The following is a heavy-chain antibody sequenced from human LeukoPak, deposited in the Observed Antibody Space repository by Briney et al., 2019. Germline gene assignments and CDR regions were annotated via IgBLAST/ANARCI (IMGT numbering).Heavy chain of an antibody. D-gene: IGHD2-2*01. CDR3: ARSSQYQLLSKGQDNWFDP. CDR1: GYTFTGYY. Sequence: ASVKVSCKASGYTFTGYYMHWVRQAPGQGLAWMGWINPNSGGTNYAQKFQGRVTMTRDTSISTAYMELSRLRSDDTAVYYCARSSQYQLLSKGQDNWFDPWGQGTLVTVSS. CDR2: INPNSGGT. V-gene: IGHV1-2*02. J-gene: IGHJ5*02.